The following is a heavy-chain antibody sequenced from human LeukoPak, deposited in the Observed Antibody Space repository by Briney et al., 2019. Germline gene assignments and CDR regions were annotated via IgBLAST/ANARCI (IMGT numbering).Heavy chain of an antibody. CDR1: GFTFSSYT. V-gene: IGHV3-21*01. D-gene: IGHD1-1*01. Sequence: TGGSLRLSCAASGFTFSSYTMHWIRQAPGKGLEWVSSVSGSNSYIFYADSVKGRFTVSRDNAKDSLYLQMNSLRAEDTAVYYCARALTTLTYEGYWGQGTLVTVSS. CDR3: ARALTTLTYEGY. J-gene: IGHJ4*02. CDR2: VSGSNSYI.